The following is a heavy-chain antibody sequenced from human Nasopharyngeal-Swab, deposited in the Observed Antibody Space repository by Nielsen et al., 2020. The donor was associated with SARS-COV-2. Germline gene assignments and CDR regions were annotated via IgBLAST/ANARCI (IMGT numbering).Heavy chain of an antibody. CDR3: ARGFGELSPP. Sequence: WVRQAPGQGLEWMGGIIPIFGTANYAQKFQGRVTMTTDTSTSTAYMELRSLRSDDTAVYYCARGFGELSPPWGQGTLVTVSS. CDR2: IIPIFGTA. J-gene: IGHJ5*02. D-gene: IGHD3-10*01. V-gene: IGHV1-69*05.